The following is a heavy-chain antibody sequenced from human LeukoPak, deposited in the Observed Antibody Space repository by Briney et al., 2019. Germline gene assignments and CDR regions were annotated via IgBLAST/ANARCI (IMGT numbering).Heavy chain of an antibody. D-gene: IGHD3-10*01. CDR2: IIPIFGIA. J-gene: IGHJ3*02. CDR1: GGTFSSYA. Sequence: ASVKVSCKASGGTFSSYAISWVRQAPGQGLEWMGGIIPIFGIANYAQKFQGRVTITADKSTSTAYMELSSLRSEDTAVYYCARVPDYYGSAFDIWGQGTMVTVSS. CDR3: ARVPDYYGSAFDI. V-gene: IGHV1-69*10.